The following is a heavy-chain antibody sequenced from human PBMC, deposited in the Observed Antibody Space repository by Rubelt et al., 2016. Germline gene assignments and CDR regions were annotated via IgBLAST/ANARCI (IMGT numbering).Heavy chain of an antibody. CDR2: IIPILGIA. V-gene: IGHV1-69*04. J-gene: IGHJ4*02. D-gene: IGHD5-24*01. Sequence: QVQLVQSGAEVKKPGSSVKVSCKASGGTFSSYAISWVRQAPGQGLEWMGRIIPILGIANYGQKFAGRVTIAAEKATSTAYRELSSLRSEDTAVYYCARDGYNDIWGFFDYWGQGTLVTVSS. CDR1: GGTFSSYA. CDR3: ARDGYNDIWGFFDY.